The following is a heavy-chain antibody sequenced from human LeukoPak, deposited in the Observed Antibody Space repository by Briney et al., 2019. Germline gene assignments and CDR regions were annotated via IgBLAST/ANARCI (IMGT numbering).Heavy chain of an antibody. CDR2: ISGSGGST. CDR1: GFTFSSYA. CDR3: AKGYRRIAAAEGNWFDP. Sequence: GGSLRLSCAASGFTFSSYAMSWVRQAPGKGLEWVSAISGSGGSTYYADSVKGRFTISRDNSKNTLYLQMNSLRAEDTAVYYCAKGYRRIAAAEGNWFDPWGQEPWSPSPQ. D-gene: IGHD6-13*01. J-gene: IGHJ5*02. V-gene: IGHV3-23*01.